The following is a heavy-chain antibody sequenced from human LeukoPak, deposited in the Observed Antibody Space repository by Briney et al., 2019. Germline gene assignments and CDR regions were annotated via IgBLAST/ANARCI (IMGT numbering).Heavy chain of an antibody. CDR3: ATVFYGTCRSTSCLFDP. CDR2: FDPEDGET. Sequence: ASVKVSCKVSGYTLTELSMHWVRQAPGKGLEWMGGFDPEDGETIYAQKFQGRVTMTEDTSTDTACMELSSLRSEDTAVYYCATVFYGTCRSTSCLFDPWGQGTLVTVSS. D-gene: IGHD2-2*01. V-gene: IGHV1-24*01. CDR1: GYTLTELS. J-gene: IGHJ5*02.